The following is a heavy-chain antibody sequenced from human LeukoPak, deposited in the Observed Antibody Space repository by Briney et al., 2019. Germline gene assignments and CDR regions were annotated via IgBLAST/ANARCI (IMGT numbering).Heavy chain of an antibody. D-gene: IGHD1-26*01. J-gene: IGHJ6*02. CDR2: IIPIVGVL. CDR1: GGTFTSYG. V-gene: IGHV1-69*04. Sequence: ASVKVSCKASGGTFTSYGINWVRQAPGLGLEWMGRIIPIVGVLNYAQRFQGRVTITADNSTNIAYMELSSLRSEDTAVYYCARGGSYYFYNGMDVWGQGTTVTVSS. CDR3: ARGGSYYFYNGMDV.